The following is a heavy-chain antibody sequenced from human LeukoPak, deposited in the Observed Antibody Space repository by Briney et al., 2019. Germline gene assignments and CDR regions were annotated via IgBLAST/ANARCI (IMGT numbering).Heavy chain of an antibody. CDR1: GGSISSYY. CDR2: IYYSGST. V-gene: IGHV4-59*01. CDR3: ARFYYYYYGMDV. Sequence: PSETLSLTCTVSGGSISSYYWSWIRQPPGKGLEWIGYIYYSGSTNYNPSLKSQVTISVDTSKNQFSLKLSSVTAADTAVYYCARFYYYYYGMDVWGQGTTVTVSS. J-gene: IGHJ6*02.